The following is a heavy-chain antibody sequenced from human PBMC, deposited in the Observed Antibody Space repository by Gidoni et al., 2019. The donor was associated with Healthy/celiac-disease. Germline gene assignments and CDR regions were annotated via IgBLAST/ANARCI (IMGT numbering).Heavy chain of an antibody. D-gene: IGHD6-19*01. J-gene: IGHJ4*02. CDR1: GFTFSSYA. V-gene: IGHV3-23*01. CDR2: ISGSGGSK. CDR3: AKGGRSGGTRNYFDY. Sequence: EVQLLESGGGLVQPGGSLRLSCAASGFTFSSYAMSWVRQAPGKGLEWVSAISGSGGSKYYADSVKGRFTISRDNSKNTLYLQMNSLRAEDTAVYYCAKGGRSGGTRNYFDYWGQGTLVTVSS.